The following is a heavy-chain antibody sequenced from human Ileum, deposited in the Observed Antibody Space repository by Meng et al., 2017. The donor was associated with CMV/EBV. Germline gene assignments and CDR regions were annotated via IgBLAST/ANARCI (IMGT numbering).Heavy chain of an antibody. Sequence: ASVKVSCKASGYTFTGYYIHWGRQAPGQGLEWMGWINPDRGGTKYAQNFQGRVTMTRDTSISPAYMELSRLRSDDPAVYYCASRLSYCSGTSCHTPPGLDYWGQGPLVTVSS. D-gene: IGHD2-2*02. V-gene: IGHV1-2*02. CDR2: INPDRGGT. CDR1: GYTFTGYY. CDR3: ASRLSYCSGTSCHTPPGLDY. J-gene: IGHJ4*02.